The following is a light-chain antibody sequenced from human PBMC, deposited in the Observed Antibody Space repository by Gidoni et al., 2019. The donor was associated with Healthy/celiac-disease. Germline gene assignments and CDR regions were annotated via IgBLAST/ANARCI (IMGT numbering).Light chain of an antibody. J-gene: IGKJ1*01. V-gene: IGKV1-39*01. Sequence: DIQITQSPSPLPASVGDRATIPCRARQRISSYLNWYQQKPGKATPLLIYAASRLQSGVPSMFSGSGSGTDFTLTISILPPEDFATYYYQRSYSTPRAFGQGTKVEIK. CDR1: QRISSY. CDR3: QRSYSTPRA. CDR2: AAS.